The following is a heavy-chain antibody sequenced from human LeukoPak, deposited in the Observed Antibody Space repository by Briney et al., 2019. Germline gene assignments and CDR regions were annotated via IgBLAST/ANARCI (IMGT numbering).Heavy chain of an antibody. D-gene: IGHD2-15*01. J-gene: IGHJ4*02. V-gene: IGHV4-38-2*02. CDR2: IYHSGST. Sequence: SETLSLTCTVSGYSISSGYYWGWIRQPPGKGLEWIGSIYHSGSTYYNPSLKSRVTISVDTSKNQFSLKLSSVTAADTAVYYCARKIYCSGGSCYPRAFDYWGQGTLVTVSS. CDR1: GYSISSGYY. CDR3: ARKIYCSGGSCYPRAFDY.